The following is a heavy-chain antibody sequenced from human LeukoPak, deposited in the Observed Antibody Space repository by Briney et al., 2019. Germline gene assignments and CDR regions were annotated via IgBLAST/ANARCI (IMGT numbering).Heavy chain of an antibody. V-gene: IGHV1-8*03. CDR1: GYTFTSND. CDR2: INPKSGDS. Sequence: ASVKVSCKASGYTFTSNDINWVRQAPGQGPEWMGWINPKSGDSGYAQKFRGRVTITRDTSISTTYMELSSLRSEDTAVYYCARNGALYSSGWYEAYWGQGTLVTVSS. D-gene: IGHD6-19*01. CDR3: ARNGALYSSGWYEAY. J-gene: IGHJ4*02.